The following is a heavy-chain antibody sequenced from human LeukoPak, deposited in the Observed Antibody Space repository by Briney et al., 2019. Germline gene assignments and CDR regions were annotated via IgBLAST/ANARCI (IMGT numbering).Heavy chain of an antibody. Sequence: GGSLRLSCAASGFTVSSKYMSWVRQAPGKGLEWVSVIYSGGDTYYADSVKGRFTISRDNSKNMIYLEMSSLEAEDTAVYYCAKERNLEIAVAGTIFDYWGQGTLVTVSS. CDR1: GFTVSSKY. CDR2: IYSGGDT. D-gene: IGHD6-19*01. J-gene: IGHJ4*02. CDR3: AKERNLEIAVAGTIFDY. V-gene: IGHV3-66*01.